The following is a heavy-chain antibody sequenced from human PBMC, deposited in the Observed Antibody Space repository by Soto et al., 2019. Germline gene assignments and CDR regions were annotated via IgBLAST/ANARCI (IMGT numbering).Heavy chain of an antibody. V-gene: IGHV3-30-3*01. D-gene: IGHD3-22*01. CDR1: GFTFSSYA. CDR3: ARVGYYYDSKGLAFDI. Sequence: QVQLVESGGGVVQPGRSLRLSCAASGFTFSSYAMHWVRQAPAKGLGWGAVISYDGSNKYYADSVKGRFTISRDNSKNTLYLQMNSLRAEDTAVYYCARVGYYYDSKGLAFDIWGQGTMVTVSS. CDR2: ISYDGSNK. J-gene: IGHJ3*02.